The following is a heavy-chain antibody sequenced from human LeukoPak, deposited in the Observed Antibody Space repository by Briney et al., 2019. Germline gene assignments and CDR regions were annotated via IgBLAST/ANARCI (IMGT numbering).Heavy chain of an antibody. CDR3: ARSNDFWSGYTHP. D-gene: IGHD3-3*01. J-gene: IGHJ5*02. CDR2: ISYDGSNK. Sequence: GGSLRLSCAASGFTFSSYAMHWVRQAPGKGLEWVAVISYDGSNKYYADSVKGRFTISRGNSKNTLYLQMNSLRAEDTAVYYCARSNDFWSGYTHPWGQGTLVTVSS. CDR1: GFTFSSYA. V-gene: IGHV3-30*01.